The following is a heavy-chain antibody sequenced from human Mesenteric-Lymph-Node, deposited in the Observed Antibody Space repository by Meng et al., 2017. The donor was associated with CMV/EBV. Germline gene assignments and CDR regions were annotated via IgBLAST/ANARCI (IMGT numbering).Heavy chain of an antibody. CDR2: IDYSGNT. J-gene: IGHJ4*02. CDR1: GGSINSYF. CDR3: ARDGGGDDFWSGFYN. D-gene: IGHD3-3*01. Sequence: SETLSLTCTVSGGSINSYFWNWIRQPPGQGLEWMGSIDYSGNTNYNASLKSRITISVDTSRKQFSLNLTSVTAADTAVYFCARDGGGDDFWSGFYNWGQGTLVTVSS. V-gene: IGHV4-59*01.